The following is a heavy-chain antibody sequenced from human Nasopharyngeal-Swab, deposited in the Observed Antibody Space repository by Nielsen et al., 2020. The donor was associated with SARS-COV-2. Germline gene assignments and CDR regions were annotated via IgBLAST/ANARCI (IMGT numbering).Heavy chain of an antibody. Sequence: GESLKISCKGSGFTFGDFAMSWFRQAPGKGLEWVAFIRMRAFGGTADYAASVKGRFTISRVDSNSIIYLQMNRLKTEDTGVYYCTRMDVWGKGTTVTVSS. CDR2: IRMRAFGGTA. CDR3: TRMDV. J-gene: IGHJ6*03. V-gene: IGHV3-49*03. CDR1: GFTFGDFA.